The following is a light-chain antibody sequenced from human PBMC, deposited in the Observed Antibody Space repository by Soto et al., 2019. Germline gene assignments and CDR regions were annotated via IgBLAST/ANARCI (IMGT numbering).Light chain of an antibody. CDR2: INN. CDR3: AGWDDSLNGRV. Sequence: QSVLTQPPSVSGAPGQRVTISCSGSSSNIGSNTVNWYQQLPGTAPKLLIYINNQRPSGVPDRFSASKSGTSASLAISGLQSEDEADYYCAGWDDSLNGRVFGGGTKLTVL. V-gene: IGLV1-44*01. CDR1: SSNIGSNT. J-gene: IGLJ3*02.